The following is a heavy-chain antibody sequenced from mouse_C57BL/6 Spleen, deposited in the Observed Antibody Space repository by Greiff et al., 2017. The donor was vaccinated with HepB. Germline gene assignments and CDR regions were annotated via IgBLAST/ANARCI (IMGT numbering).Heavy chain of an antibody. CDR1: GYAFSSSW. V-gene: IGHV1-82*01. CDR2: IYPGDGDT. CDR3: ARQTGFDY. Sequence: VQLQQSGPELVKPGASVKISCKASGYAFSSSWMNWVKQRPGKGLEWIGRIYPGDGDTNYNGKFKGKATLTADKSSSTAYMLLSSLTSEDSAVYFCARQTGFDYWGQGTTLTVSS. J-gene: IGHJ2*01.